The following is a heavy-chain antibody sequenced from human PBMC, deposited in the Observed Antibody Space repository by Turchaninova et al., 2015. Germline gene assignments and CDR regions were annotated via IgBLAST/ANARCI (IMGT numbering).Heavy chain of an antibody. CDR1: AYSISSGSY. D-gene: IGHD6-6*01. CDR2: IYRSGST. CDR3: ARRHSSPYYFDY. Sequence: QVQLQESGPGLVKPSETLSLTSAVPAYSISSGSYWGWIRPPPGEGLEWIGSIYRSGSTYYNPSLKSRVTISVDTSKNHFSLRLSSVTAADTAVYYCARRHSSPYYFDYWGQGTLVTVSS. J-gene: IGHJ4*02. V-gene: IGHV4-38-2*01.